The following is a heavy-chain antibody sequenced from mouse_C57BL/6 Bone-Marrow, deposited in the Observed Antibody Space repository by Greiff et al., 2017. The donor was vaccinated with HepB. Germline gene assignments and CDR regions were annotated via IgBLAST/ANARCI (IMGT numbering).Heavy chain of an antibody. Sequence: VKLMESGAELVRPGTSVKMSCKASGYTFTNYWIGWAKQRPGHGLEWIGDIYPGGGYTNYNEKFKGKATLTADKSSSTAYMQFSSLTSEDSAIYYCARYWDEGYFDVWGTGTTVTVSS. V-gene: IGHV1-63*01. CDR1: GYTFTNYW. D-gene: IGHD4-1*01. CDR2: IYPGGGYT. J-gene: IGHJ1*03. CDR3: ARYWDEGYFDV.